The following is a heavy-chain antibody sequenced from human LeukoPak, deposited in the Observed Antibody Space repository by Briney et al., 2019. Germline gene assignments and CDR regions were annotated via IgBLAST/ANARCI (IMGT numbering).Heavy chain of an antibody. V-gene: IGHV1-69*13. CDR1: GGTFSTYA. CDR2: IIPIVGTP. CDR3: AEMATGPSLGHFFYGVDV. D-gene: IGHD5-24*01. J-gene: IGHJ6*02. Sequence: GASVNVSCKASGGTFSTYAISWVRQAPGQGLEWMGGIIPIVGTPNYAQKFQGRVTITADESTSTAYMELSSLRSEDTAVYYCAEMATGPSLGHFFYGVDVWGQGTTVTVSS.